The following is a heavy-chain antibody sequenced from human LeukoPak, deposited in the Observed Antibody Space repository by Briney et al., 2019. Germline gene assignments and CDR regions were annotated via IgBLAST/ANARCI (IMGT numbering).Heavy chain of an antibody. J-gene: IGHJ4*02. D-gene: IGHD2-21*02. CDR2: IMKDGSTK. V-gene: IGHV3-7*01. CDR1: GFTFSGYW. Sequence: GSLRLSCVASGFTFSGYWMSWVRRAPGKGLEWVANIMKDGSTKKYVDSVKGRFTISRDNAKNSLYLQMNSLRVEDTAVYYCARDRDFYVADNWGQGTQLIVSS. CDR3: ARDRDFYVADN.